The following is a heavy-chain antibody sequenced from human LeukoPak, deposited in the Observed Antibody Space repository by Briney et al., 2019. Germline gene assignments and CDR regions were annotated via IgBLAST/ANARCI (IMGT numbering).Heavy chain of an antibody. J-gene: IGHJ4*02. D-gene: IGHD4-17*01. V-gene: IGHV1-2*02. CDR1: GYTFTGYY. CDR2: INPNSGGT. CDR3: ARVSPYDYGILY. Sequence: ASVKVSCKASGYTFTGYYMHWVRQAPGQGLEWMGWINPNSGGTNYAQKFQGRVTMTRDTSISTAYMELSRLRSDDTAVYYCARVSPYDYGILYWGQGTLVTVSS.